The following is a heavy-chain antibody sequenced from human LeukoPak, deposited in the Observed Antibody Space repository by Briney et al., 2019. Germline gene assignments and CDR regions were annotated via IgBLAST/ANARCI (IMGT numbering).Heavy chain of an antibody. D-gene: IGHD1-26*01. CDR2: IIPIFGTA. Sequence: ASVKVSCKASGYTFTSYGISWVRQAPGQGLEWMGGIIPIFGTANYAQKFQGRVTITADESTSTAYMELSSLRSEDTAVYYCARESYSGSYFDYWGQGTLVTVSS. J-gene: IGHJ4*02. CDR3: ARESYSGSYFDY. V-gene: IGHV1-69*13. CDR1: GYTFTSYG.